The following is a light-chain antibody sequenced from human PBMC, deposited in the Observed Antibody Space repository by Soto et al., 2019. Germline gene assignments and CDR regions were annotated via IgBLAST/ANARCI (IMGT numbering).Light chain of an antibody. V-gene: IGLV1-40*01. Sequence: QSVLTQPPSVSGASGQRVTISCTGSSSNIGAGYDVKWYQQLPGTAPKLLIYGNSNRPSGVPDRFSGSKSGTSASLAITGLQAEDEADYYCQSYDSSLSGWVFGGGTKLTVL. CDR1: SSNIGAGYD. CDR3: QSYDSSLSGWV. CDR2: GNS. J-gene: IGLJ3*02.